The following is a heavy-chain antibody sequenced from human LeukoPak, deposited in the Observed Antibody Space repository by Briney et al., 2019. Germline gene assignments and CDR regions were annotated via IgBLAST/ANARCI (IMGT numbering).Heavy chain of an antibody. Sequence: GGSLRLSCAASGFTVSSNYMSWVRQAPGKGLEWVSVIYSGGSTYYADSVKGRFTISRDNSKNTLYLQMNSLRAEDTAVYYCARARGSSWPPSLDYWGQGTLVTVSS. CDR2: IYSGGST. CDR1: GFTVSSNY. CDR3: ARARGSSWPPSLDY. D-gene: IGHD6-13*01. J-gene: IGHJ4*02. V-gene: IGHV3-53*01.